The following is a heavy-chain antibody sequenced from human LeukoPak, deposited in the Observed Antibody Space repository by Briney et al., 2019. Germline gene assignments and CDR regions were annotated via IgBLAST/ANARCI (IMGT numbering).Heavy chain of an antibody. CDR3: ARLVSSIVAADSYDY. J-gene: IGHJ4*02. CDR1: GFTFSNYW. V-gene: IGHV3-7*01. D-gene: IGHD6-13*01. CDR2: IKQDGSEK. Sequence: SGGSLRLSCAASGFTFSNYWMSWVRQAPGKGLEWVANIKQDGSEKYYVDSVKGRFTVSRDNAKKSLYLQMNSLRAEYTAVYYCARLVSSIVAADSYDYWGQGTLVTVSS.